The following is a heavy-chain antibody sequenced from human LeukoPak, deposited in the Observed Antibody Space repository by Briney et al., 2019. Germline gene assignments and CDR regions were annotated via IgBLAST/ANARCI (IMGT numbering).Heavy chain of an antibody. CDR1: GYTFTGYY. V-gene: IGHV1-2*02. CDR3: ARDQGYCSSTSCFNYYYGMDV. J-gene: IGHJ6*02. CDR2: INPNSGGT. Sequence: ASVKVSCKASGYTFTGYYMHWVRQAPGQGLEWMGWINPNSGGTNYAQKFQGRVTMTRDTSIGTAYMELSRLRSDDTAAYYCARDQGYCSSTSCFNYYYGMDVWGQGTTVTVSS. D-gene: IGHD2-2*01.